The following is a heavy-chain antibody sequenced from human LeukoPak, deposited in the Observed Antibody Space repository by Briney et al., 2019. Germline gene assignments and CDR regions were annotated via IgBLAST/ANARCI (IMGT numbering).Heavy chain of an antibody. V-gene: IGHV3-30*01. CDR3: ARDQRVGATRRPLYWFDP. Sequence: GRSLRLSCAASGFTFSSYAMLWVRQAPGKGLEGVAGISYDGSNKYYADSVKGRCTISRDNSQNTLYLQMNSLRAADTAVYYCARDQRVGATRRPLYWFDPWGQGTLVTVSS. CDR2: ISYDGSNK. J-gene: IGHJ5*02. D-gene: IGHD1-26*01. CDR1: GFTFSSYA.